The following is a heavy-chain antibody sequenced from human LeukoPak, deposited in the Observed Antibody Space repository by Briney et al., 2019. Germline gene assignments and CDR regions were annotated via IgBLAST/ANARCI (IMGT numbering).Heavy chain of an antibody. CDR2: IYYSGST. J-gene: IGHJ5*02. V-gene: IGHV4-59*01. D-gene: IGHD6-13*01. Sequence: SETLSLTCTVSGGSISSYYWSWIRQPPGKGLEWIGYIYYSGSTNYNPSLKSRVTISVDTSKNQFSLKMSSVTAADTAVYYCARGYSNNWYGFDPWGRGTLVIVSS. CDR1: GGSISSYY. CDR3: ARGYSNNWYGFDP.